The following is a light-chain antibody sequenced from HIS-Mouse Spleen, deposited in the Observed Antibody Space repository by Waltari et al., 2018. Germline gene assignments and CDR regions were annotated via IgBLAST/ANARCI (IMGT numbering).Light chain of an antibody. J-gene: IGLJ3*02. Sequence: QSVLTQPPSASGTPGQRVTISCSGRSSNIGSTYVYWYQQLPGTAPKLLIYRNNQRPSGVPARFSGSKSGTSASLAISGLRSEDEADYYCAAWDDSLSGPWVFGGGTKLTVL. CDR2: RNN. CDR1: SSNIGSTY. V-gene: IGLV1-47*01. CDR3: AAWDDSLSGPWV.